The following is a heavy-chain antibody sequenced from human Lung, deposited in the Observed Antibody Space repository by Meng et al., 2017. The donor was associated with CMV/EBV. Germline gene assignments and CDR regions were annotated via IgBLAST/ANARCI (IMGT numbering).Heavy chain of an antibody. Sequence: GESLKISCAASGFTFSSYGMHWVRQAPGKGLEWVAFIRYDGSNKYYADSVKGRFTISRDNSKNTLYLQMNSLRDEDTAVYYCAKDPNPHYYDSSGLDYWGQGTLVTVSS. J-gene: IGHJ4*02. CDR3: AKDPNPHYYDSSGLDY. CDR1: GFTFSSYG. V-gene: IGHV3-30*02. CDR2: IRYDGSNK. D-gene: IGHD3-22*01.